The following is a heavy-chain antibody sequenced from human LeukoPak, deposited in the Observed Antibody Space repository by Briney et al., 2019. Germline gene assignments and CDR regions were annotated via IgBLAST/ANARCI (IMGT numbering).Heavy chain of an antibody. V-gene: IGHV4-34*01. CDR3: ARGLVVVPAAMSGGNAFDV. J-gene: IGHJ3*01. CDR2: INHSGST. D-gene: IGHD2-2*01. Sequence: RASETLSLTCAVYGGSFSGYYWSWIRQPPGKGLEWIGEINHSGSTNYNPSLKSRVTISEDTSKNQFSLKLSSVTAADTAVYYCARGLVVVPAAMSGGNAFDVWGQGTMVTVSS. CDR1: GGSFSGYY.